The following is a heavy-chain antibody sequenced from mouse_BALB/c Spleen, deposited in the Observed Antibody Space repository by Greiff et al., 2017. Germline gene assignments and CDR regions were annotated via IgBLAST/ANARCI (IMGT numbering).Heavy chain of an antibody. CDR3: NAGGLRRGGAMDY. V-gene: IGHV14-4*02. CDR2: IDPENGDT. CDR1: GFNIKDYY. D-gene: IGHD2-12*01. Sequence: EVQLQQSGAELVRSGASVKLSCTASGFNIKDYYMHWVKQRPEQGLEWIGWIDPENGDTEYAPKFQGKATMTADTSSNTAYLQLSSLTSEDTDVYYSNAGGLRRGGAMDYWGQGTSVTVSS. J-gene: IGHJ4*01.